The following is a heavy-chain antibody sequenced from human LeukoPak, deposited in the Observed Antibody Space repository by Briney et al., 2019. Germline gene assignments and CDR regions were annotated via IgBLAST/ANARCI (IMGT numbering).Heavy chain of an antibody. Sequence: ASVKVSCKASGYTFTGYYMHWVRQAPGQGLEWMGWINPNSGGTNYAQKFQGRVTMTRDTSISTAYMELSRLRSDDTAVYYCARWGIVVVTGAFDIWGQGTMVTVSS. D-gene: IGHD2-21*02. CDR2: INPNSGGT. V-gene: IGHV1-2*02. CDR1: GYTFTGYY. CDR3: ARWGIVVVTGAFDI. J-gene: IGHJ3*02.